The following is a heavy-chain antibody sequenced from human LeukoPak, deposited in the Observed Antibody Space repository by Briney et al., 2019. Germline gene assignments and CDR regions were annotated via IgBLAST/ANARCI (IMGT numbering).Heavy chain of an antibody. Sequence: GGSLRLSCTASGFTFSSYNMNWVRQAPGKGLEWVSSISSSSSYIYYADSVKGRFTISRDNAKNSLYLQMNSLRAEDTAVYYCARDWIRYYYDSSGSLGRRYFYFWGEETLGTVSS. CDR2: ISSSSSYI. D-gene: IGHD3-22*01. J-gene: IGHJ4*02. CDR1: GFTFSSYN. V-gene: IGHV3-21*01. CDR3: ARDWIRYYYDSSGSLGRRYFYF.